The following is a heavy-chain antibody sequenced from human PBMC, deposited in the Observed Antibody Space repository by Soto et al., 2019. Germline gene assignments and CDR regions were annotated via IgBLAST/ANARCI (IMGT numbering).Heavy chain of an antibody. CDR1: GYNFINYW. CDR3: ARTPGIAAAGTTYYYYGMDV. J-gene: IGHJ6*02. Sequence: EALKISCKGSGYNFINYWIAWVRQMPGRGLEWMGIISPGDSHTKYSPSLQGQVTISADKSISTAYLQWSSLKASDTAMYYCARTPGIAAAGTTYYYYGMDVWGQGTTVTVSS. CDR2: ISPGDSHT. V-gene: IGHV5-51*01. D-gene: IGHD6-13*01.